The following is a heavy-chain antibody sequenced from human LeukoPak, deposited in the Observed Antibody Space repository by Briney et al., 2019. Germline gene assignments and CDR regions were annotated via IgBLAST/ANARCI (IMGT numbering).Heavy chain of an antibody. D-gene: IGHD5-18*01. CDR2: IYYRGST. CDR3: ARQPAMAPFDY. V-gene: IGHV4-39*01. CDR1: GGSISSSSYY. Sequence: SETLSLTCTVSGGSISSSSYYWGWIRQPPGKGLEWFGRIYYRGSTYYNPSLKSRVTISVDTSKHQFSLKLSSVTAADTAVYYCARQPAMAPFDYWGQGTLVTVSS. J-gene: IGHJ4*02.